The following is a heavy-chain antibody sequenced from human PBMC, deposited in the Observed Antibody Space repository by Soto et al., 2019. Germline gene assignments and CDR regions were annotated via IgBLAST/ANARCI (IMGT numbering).Heavy chain of an antibody. J-gene: IGHJ5*02. Sequence: GGSLRLSCAASGFTFSDYYMSWIRQAPGKGLEWVSYISSSGSTICYADSVKGRFTISRDNAKNSLYLQMNSLRAEDTAVYYCAALIGYCSGGSCYKPHTWGQGTLVTVSS. V-gene: IGHV3-11*01. CDR2: ISSSGSTI. CDR1: GFTFSDYY. D-gene: IGHD2-15*01. CDR3: AALIGYCSGGSCYKPHT.